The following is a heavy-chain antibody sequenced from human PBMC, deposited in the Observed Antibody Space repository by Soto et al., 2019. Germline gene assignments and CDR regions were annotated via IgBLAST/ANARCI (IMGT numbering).Heavy chain of an antibody. CDR3: ARGGAFPGYCTNGVCYSPFDY. V-gene: IGHV1-69*13. D-gene: IGHD2-8*01. CDR1: GGTFSSYA. Sequence: ASVKVSCKASGGTFSSYAISWGRQAPGQGLEWMGGIIPIFGTANYAQKFQGRVTITADESTSTAYMELSSLRSEDTAVYYCARGGAFPGYCTNGVCYSPFDYWGQGTLVTVSS. CDR2: IIPIFGTA. J-gene: IGHJ4*02.